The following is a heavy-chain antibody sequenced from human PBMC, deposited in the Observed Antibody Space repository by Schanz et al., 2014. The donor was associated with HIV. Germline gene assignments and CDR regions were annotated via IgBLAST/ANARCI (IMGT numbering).Heavy chain of an antibody. J-gene: IGHJ6*02. Sequence: QVQLVQSGAEVKKPGASVKVSCKASGYTFTSYSISWVRQAPGQGLEWMGWINPKSGGTNYAQKFQGRVTMTRGTSINTAYMELSRLRSDDTAVYYCARITGEHYYAMDVWGQGTTVTVTS. CDR2: INPKSGGT. V-gene: IGHV1-2*02. CDR3: ARITGEHYYAMDV. D-gene: IGHD3-16*01. CDR1: GYTFTSYS.